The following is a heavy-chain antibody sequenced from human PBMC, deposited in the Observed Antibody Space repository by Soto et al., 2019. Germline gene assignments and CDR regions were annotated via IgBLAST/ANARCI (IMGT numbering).Heavy chain of an antibody. Sequence: QVQLVQSGAEVKKPGSSVKVSCKTSGVAFNNNGIGWVRQAPGHGLEWMGGVSPPFRTSNYARKFHGRISITADASAGTVHRELSSLTSEDTAQYYCARVLYYGSGSYSPYGMSVWGQGTTVTVSS. V-gene: IGHV1-69*01. CDR2: VSPPFRTS. CDR1: GVAFNNNG. J-gene: IGHJ6*01. CDR3: ARVLYYGSGSYSPYGMSV. D-gene: IGHD3-10*01.